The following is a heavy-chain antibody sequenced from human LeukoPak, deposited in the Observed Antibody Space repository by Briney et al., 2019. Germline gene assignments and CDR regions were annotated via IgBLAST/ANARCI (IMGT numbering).Heavy chain of an antibody. Sequence: SVKVSCKASGGNFRNFAISWVRQAHGEWLEWMGGISPIFNRPHYAPKFQGRVTITADESTSTAYMELSGVRSDDTAVYFCARQGNQLLYYFYYLDVWGNGTTVTVSS. CDR2: ISPIFNRP. D-gene: IGHD1-14*01. V-gene: IGHV1-69*13. CDR1: GGNFRNFA. J-gene: IGHJ6*03. CDR3: ARQGNQLLYYFYYLDV.